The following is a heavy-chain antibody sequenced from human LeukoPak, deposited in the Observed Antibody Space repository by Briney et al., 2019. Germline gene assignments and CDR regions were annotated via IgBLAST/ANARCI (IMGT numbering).Heavy chain of an antibody. CDR1: GGTFSSYA. CDR3: ARDLDQYSGRFGGFGHDF. Sequence: SVKVSCKASGGTFSSYAISWVRQAPGQGLEWMGGIIPIFGTANYAQKLQGRVTMTTDTSTSTAYMELRSLRSDDTAVYYCARDLDQYSGRFGGFGHDFWGQGTLVTVSS. V-gene: IGHV1-69*05. D-gene: IGHD1-26*01. CDR2: IIPIFGTA. J-gene: IGHJ4*02.